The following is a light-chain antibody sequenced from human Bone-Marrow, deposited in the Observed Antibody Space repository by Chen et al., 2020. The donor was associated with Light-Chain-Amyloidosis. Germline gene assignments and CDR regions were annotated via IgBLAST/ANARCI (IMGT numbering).Light chain of an antibody. CDR2: EVN. CDR1: SSHVGGDNH. J-gene: IGLJ1*01. Sequence: QSALTQPASVSGSPGQSITISCTGTSSHVGGDNHVSLYQQHPDKATKLMIYEVNNRPSWVPDRCSGSKSDNTASLTISGLQTEDEADYFCSSYTVTNTLVFGSGTRVTVL. V-gene: IGLV2-14*01. CDR3: SSYTVTNTLV.